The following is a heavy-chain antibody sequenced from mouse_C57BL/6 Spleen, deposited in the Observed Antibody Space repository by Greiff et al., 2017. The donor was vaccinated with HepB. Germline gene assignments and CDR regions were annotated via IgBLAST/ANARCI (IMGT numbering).Heavy chain of an antibody. J-gene: IGHJ2*01. CDR1: GYTFTDYY. CDR3: ARRISNPRGYFDY. Sequence: EAQLQQSGPELVKPGASVKISCKASGYTFTDYYMNWVKQSHGKSLEWIGDINPNNGGTSYNQKFKGKATLTVDKSSSTAYMELRSLTSEDSAVYYCARRISNPRGYFDYWGQGTTLTVSS. D-gene: IGHD2-5*01. CDR2: INPNNGGT. V-gene: IGHV1-26*01.